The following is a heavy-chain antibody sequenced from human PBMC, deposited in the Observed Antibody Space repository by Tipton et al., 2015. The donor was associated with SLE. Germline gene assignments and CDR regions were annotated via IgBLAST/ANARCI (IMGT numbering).Heavy chain of an antibody. CDR3: ARVSSSGWYDLDY. V-gene: IGHV4-39*07. Sequence: TLSLTCAVSGGSISSSSYYWGWIRQPPGKGLEWIGSIYYSGSTYYNPSLKSRVTISVDTSKNQFSLKLSSVTAADTAVYYCARVSSSGWYDLDYWGQGTLVTVSS. D-gene: IGHD6-19*01. CDR1: GGSISSSSYY. J-gene: IGHJ4*02. CDR2: IYYSGST.